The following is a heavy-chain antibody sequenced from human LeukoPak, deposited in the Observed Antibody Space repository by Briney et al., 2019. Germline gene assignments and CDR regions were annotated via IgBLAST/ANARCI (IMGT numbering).Heavy chain of an antibody. CDR3: ASSRYYYDSSGYYSLDY. J-gene: IGHJ4*02. CDR2: INPSGSST. CDR1: GYTFTSYY. V-gene: IGHV1-46*01. Sequence: ASVKVSCKASGYTFTSYYMHWVRQAPGQGLEWMGIINPSGSSTSYAQKFQGRVTMTRDTSTSTVYMELSSLRSEDTAVYYCASSRYYYDSSGYYSLDYWGQGTLVTVSS. D-gene: IGHD3-22*01.